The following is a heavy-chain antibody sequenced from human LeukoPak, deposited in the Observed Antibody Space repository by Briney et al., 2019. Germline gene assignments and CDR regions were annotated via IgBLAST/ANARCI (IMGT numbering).Heavy chain of an antibody. J-gene: IGHJ3*02. CDR2: INSDGSST. Sequence: PGGSLRLSCAASGFTFSSYWMHWVRQAPGKGLVWVSRINSDGSSTSYADSVKGRFTISRDNAKNTLYLQMNSLRAEDTAAYYCARERVYYYDSSGYYYDAFDIWGQGTMVTVSS. CDR3: ARERVYYYDSSGYYYDAFDI. V-gene: IGHV3-74*01. D-gene: IGHD3-22*01. CDR1: GFTFSSYW.